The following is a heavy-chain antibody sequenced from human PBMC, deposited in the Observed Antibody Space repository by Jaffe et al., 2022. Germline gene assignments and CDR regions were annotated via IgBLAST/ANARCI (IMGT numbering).Heavy chain of an antibody. CDR1: GFTFNYHW. Sequence: EVQLVDSGGGLVQPGGSLRLSCAASGFTFNYHWMHWVRQVSGKGLVWVARINGDGSTISYADFVEGRFTISRDNAKSTLYLQMNSLRAEDTAVYYCASSPRLQYTTFEYWALGTRVTVSS. D-gene: IGHD4-4*01. CDR3: ASSPRLQYTTFEY. CDR2: INGDGSTI. V-gene: IGHV3-74*01. J-gene: IGHJ4*02.